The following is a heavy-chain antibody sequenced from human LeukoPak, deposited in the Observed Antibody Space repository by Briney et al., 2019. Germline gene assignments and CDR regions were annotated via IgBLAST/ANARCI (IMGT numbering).Heavy chain of an antibody. CDR3: ARGYSSGCVDY. CDR2: INHSGST. Sequence: PSETLSLTCAVYGGSFSGYYWSWIRQPPGKGLEWIAEINHSGSTNYNPSLKSRVTISVDTSKNQFSLKLSSVTAADTAVYYCARGYSSGCVDYWGQGTLVTVSS. CDR1: GGSFSGYY. D-gene: IGHD6-19*01. V-gene: IGHV4-34*01. J-gene: IGHJ4*02.